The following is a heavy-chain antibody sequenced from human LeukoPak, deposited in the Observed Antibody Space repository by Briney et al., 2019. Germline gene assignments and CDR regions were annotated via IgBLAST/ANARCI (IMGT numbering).Heavy chain of an antibody. CDR2: INPNSGGT. J-gene: IGHJ4*02. CDR3: AYSIIVGATGTFDY. V-gene: IGHV1-2*02. CDR1: GYTFTGYY. Sequence: EASVKVSCKASGYTFTGYYMHWVRQAPGQGLEWMGWINPNSGGTNYAQKFQGRVTMTRDTSISTAYMELSRLRSDDTAVYYCAYSIIVGATGTFDYWGQGTLVTVSS. D-gene: IGHD1-26*01.